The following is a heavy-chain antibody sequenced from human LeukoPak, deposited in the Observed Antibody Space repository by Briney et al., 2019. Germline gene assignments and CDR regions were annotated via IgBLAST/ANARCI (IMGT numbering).Heavy chain of an antibody. Sequence: VRVSCKASGYTFTSYDINWVRQATGQGLEWMGWMNPNSGNTGYAQKFQGRVTMTRNTSISTAYMELSSLRSEDTAVYYCARSSFVPRKTRFDPWGQGTLVTVSS. D-gene: IGHD6-6*01. V-gene: IGHV1-8*01. CDR2: MNPNSGNT. J-gene: IGHJ5*02. CDR1: GYTFTSYD. CDR3: ARSSFVPRKTRFDP.